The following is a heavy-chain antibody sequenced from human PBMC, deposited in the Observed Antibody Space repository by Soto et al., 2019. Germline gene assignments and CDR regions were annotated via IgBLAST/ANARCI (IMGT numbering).Heavy chain of an antibody. Sequence: QITLKESGPTLVKPTQTLTLTCTFSGFSLSTRGVGVGWIRQPPGKALEWLALIYWDDDKRYSPSLKSRLTITKDTSKNQVVLTMTNMDPVDTATYYCAHVPSVDCSGGSCYSGYWGQGTLVTVSS. CDR2: IYWDDDK. CDR3: AHVPSVDCSGGSCYSGY. D-gene: IGHD2-15*01. J-gene: IGHJ4*02. CDR1: GFSLSTRGVG. V-gene: IGHV2-5*02.